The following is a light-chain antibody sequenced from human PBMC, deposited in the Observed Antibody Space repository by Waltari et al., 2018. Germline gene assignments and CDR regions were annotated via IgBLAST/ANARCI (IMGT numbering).Light chain of an antibody. CDR1: SRDVGNYDW. J-gene: IGLJ1*01. Sequence: QSALTQPASVSGSPGQSITISCTGTSRDVGNYDWVSRYQQHPGKAPKIVIFDVSYRPSVVSHRFSRPKSGNTASLTISGLQAEDEADYYCSSYTSSHRLVFGTGTKVTVL. V-gene: IGLV2-14*03. CDR2: DVS. CDR3: SSYTSSHRLV.